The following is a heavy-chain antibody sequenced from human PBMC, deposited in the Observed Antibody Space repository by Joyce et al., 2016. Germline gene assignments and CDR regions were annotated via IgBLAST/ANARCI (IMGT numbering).Heavy chain of an antibody. CDR1: GYTFTNYY. V-gene: IGHV1-46*01. J-gene: IGHJ6*02. Sequence: QVQLVQSGAEVKKPGASVKVSCKASGYTFTNYYRHWVRQAPGQGLEWMGIINPSGGSTNSAQKFQGRVTMTRDTSTSTVYMELSSLRSEDTAVYYCARDTAMATGYYYYGMDVWGQGTTVTVSS. CDR3: ARDTAMATGYYYYGMDV. D-gene: IGHD5-18*01. CDR2: INPSGGST.